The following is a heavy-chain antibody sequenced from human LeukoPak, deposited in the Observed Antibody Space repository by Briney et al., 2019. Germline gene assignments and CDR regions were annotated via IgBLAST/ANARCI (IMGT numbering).Heavy chain of an antibody. CDR3: ARLQKKIAAADY. V-gene: IGHV4-39*01. Sequence: SETLSLTCTVSGGSISSSSYYWGWIRQPPGKGLEWIGSIYYSGSTYYNPSLKSRVTISVDTSKNQFSLKLSSVTAADTAVYYCARLQKKIAAADYWGQGTLVTVSS. CDR2: IYYSGST. J-gene: IGHJ4*02. D-gene: IGHD6-13*01. CDR1: GGSISSSSYY.